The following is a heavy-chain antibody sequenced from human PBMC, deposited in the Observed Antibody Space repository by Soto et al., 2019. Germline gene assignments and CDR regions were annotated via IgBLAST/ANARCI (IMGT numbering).Heavy chain of an antibody. CDR2: ISSSGSTI. V-gene: IGHV3-11*01. J-gene: IGHJ4*02. CDR3: ARDLSYYDPSGYPDY. CDR1: GFTFSDYY. Sequence: GGSLRLSCAASGFTFSDYYMNWIRQAPGKGLEWVSYISSSGSTIYYADSVKGRFTIFRDNARNSLYLQMNSLRAEDTAVYYCARDLSYYDPSGYPDYWGQGSLVTVSS. D-gene: IGHD3-22*01.